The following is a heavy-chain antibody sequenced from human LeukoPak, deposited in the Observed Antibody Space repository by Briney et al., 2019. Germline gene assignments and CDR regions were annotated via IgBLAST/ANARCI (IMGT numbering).Heavy chain of an antibody. CDR3: ARDDRIAVAGQDY. D-gene: IGHD6-19*01. Sequence: PSETLSLTCAVYVGSFSGYYWSLIRQPPGKGLEWIGEINHSGSTNYNPSLKSRVTISVDTSKNQFSLKLSSVTAADTAVYYCARDDRIAVAGQDYWGQGTLVTVSS. V-gene: IGHV4-34*01. CDR1: VGSFSGYY. J-gene: IGHJ4*02. CDR2: INHSGST.